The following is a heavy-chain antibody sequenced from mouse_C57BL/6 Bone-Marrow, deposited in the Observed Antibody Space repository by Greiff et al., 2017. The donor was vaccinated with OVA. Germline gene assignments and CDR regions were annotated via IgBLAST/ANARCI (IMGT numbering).Heavy chain of an antibody. V-gene: IGHV14-2*01. D-gene: IGHD2-1*01. CDR1: GFNIKDYY. Sequence: VHVKQSGAELVKPGASVKLSCTASGFNIKDYYMHWVKQRTEQGLEWIGRIDPEDGETKYAPKFQGKATITADTSSNTAYLQLSSLTSEDTAVYYCVLLWPEAYWGQGTLVTVSA. J-gene: IGHJ3*01. CDR2: IDPEDGET. CDR3: VLLWPEAY.